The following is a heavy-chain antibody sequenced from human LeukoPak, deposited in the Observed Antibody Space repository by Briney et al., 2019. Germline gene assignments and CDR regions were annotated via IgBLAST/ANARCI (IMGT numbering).Heavy chain of an antibody. D-gene: IGHD6-6*01. CDR3: ARVSIAARREYYYYYYMDV. Sequence: EASVKVSCKASGYTFTGYYMHWVRQAPGQGLEWMGWISAYNGNTNYAQKLQGRVTMTTDTSTSTAYMELRSLRSDDTAVYYCARVSIAARREYYYYYYMDVWGKGTTVTVSS. J-gene: IGHJ6*03. CDR2: ISAYNGNT. V-gene: IGHV1-18*04. CDR1: GYTFTGYY.